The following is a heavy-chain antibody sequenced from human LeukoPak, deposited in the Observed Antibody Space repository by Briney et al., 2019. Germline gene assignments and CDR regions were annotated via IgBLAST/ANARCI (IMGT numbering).Heavy chain of an antibody. CDR3: ARNVYGVEYYYYYYMDV. V-gene: IGHV1-18*04. J-gene: IGHJ6*03. CDR2: ISAYNGNT. D-gene: IGHD4-17*01. Sequence: ASVKVSCKASGYTFTGYYIHWVRQAPGQGLEWMGWISAYNGNTNYAQKLQGRVTMTTDTSTSTAYMELRSLRSDDTAVYYCARNVYGVEYYYYYYMDVWGKGTTVTISS. CDR1: GYTFTGYY.